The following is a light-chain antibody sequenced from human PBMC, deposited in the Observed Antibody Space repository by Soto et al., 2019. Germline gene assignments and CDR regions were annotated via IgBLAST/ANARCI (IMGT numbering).Light chain of an antibody. CDR1: QSVSSSY. CDR2: GAS. J-gene: IGKJ2*01. V-gene: IGKV3-20*01. CDR3: QQYGSSRGYT. Sequence: EIVLTQSPGTLSLSPGERATLSCRASQSVSSSYFAWYQQQPGQAPRLIIYGASSRATGIPDRFSGSGSGTDFTLTISRLEPEDFAVYYCQQYGSSRGYTFGQGTKLEIK.